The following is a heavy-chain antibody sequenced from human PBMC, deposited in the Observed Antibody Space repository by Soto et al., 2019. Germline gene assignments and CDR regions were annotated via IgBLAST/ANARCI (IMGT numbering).Heavy chain of an antibody. CDR1: GFTYSHNG. V-gene: IGHV3-30*18. Sequence: GGTLRLPCAISGFTYSHNGMHWVLQAPGKGLVWVTVISFRASKRYHAHSVSGLFTIPRDNPKNPLHMHQKRLGTDFLAVYYCAKDRYYGSGSYYHDMDVWGQGTTLTVSS. J-gene: IGHJ6*02. CDR2: ISFRASKR. D-gene: IGHD3-10*01. CDR3: AKDRYYGSGSYYHDMDV.